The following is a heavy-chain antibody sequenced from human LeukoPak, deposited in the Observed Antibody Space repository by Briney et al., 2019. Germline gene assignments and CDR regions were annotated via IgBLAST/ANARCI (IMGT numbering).Heavy chain of an antibody. J-gene: IGHJ4*02. CDR1: GYTFTRYG. CDR2: ISAHKGNT. CDR3: ARGRGRSGSHFDY. V-gene: IGHV1-18*01. Sequence: VASVKVSCKASGYTFTRYGISWVREAPGQGLEWMGWISAHKGNTNYAQNLQGRVTMTADTSTSKAYMELRSLRSRDTAAYFCARGRGRSGSHFDYWGQGSLVTVSS. D-gene: IGHD1-26*01.